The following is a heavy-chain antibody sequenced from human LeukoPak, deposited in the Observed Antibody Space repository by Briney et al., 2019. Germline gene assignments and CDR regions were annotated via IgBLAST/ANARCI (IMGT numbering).Heavy chain of an antibody. Sequence: SETLSLTCTVSGGSISSYYWSWLRQPPGKGLEWIGYIYYSGSTNYNPSLKSRVTISVDTSKNQFSLKLNSVTAADTAVYYCARMARRDYYGSGSYRFDPWGQGTLVTVSS. D-gene: IGHD3-10*01. CDR1: GGSISSYY. J-gene: IGHJ5*02. CDR3: ARMARRDYYGSGSYRFDP. CDR2: IYYSGST. V-gene: IGHV4-59*12.